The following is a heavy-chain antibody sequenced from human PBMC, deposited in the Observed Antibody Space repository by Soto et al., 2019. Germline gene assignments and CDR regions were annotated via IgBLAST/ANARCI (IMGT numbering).Heavy chain of an antibody. Sequence: EVQLVESGGGLVKPGGSLRLSCAASGFTFSSYSMNWVRQAPGKGLEWVSLISSSSSYIYYADSVKGRFTISRDNAKNSLYLQRKSPRAEDTAVYSWARDRGGDLKAFDLWGQGTMVTVSS. CDR1: GFTFSSYS. CDR3: ARDRGGDLKAFDL. J-gene: IGHJ3*01. D-gene: IGHD3-10*01. V-gene: IGHV3-21*01. CDR2: ISSSSSYI.